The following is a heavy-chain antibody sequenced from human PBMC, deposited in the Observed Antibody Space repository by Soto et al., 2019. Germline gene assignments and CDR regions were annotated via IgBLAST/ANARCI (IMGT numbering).Heavy chain of an antibody. Sequence: GRSLRLSCVGSGFIFSNNGMHWVLQTPGKGLAWVAFMSYDASDTFDADSVKGRFTISRDNSKNPLNLQLNSLRAEDTAVYYCAKGYYSGYDLAYFDYWGQGTLVTVSS. CDR2: MSYDASDT. V-gene: IGHV3-30*18. J-gene: IGHJ4*02. CDR3: AKGYYSGYDLAYFDY. D-gene: IGHD5-12*01. CDR1: GFIFSNNG.